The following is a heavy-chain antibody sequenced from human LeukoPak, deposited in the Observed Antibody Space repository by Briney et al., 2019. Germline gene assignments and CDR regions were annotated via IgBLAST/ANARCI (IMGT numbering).Heavy chain of an antibody. CDR1: GFTFSSYA. CDR2: ISGSGGST. D-gene: IGHD3-10*01. Sequence: GGSLRLSCAASGFTFSSYAMSWVRQAPGKGLEWVSAISGSGGSTYYADSVKGRFTISRDNSKNTLYLQMNSLRAEDTAVYYCAKDNYSGSGTPPNWFDPWGQGTLVTVSS. CDR3: AKDNYSGSGTPPNWFDP. V-gene: IGHV3-23*01. J-gene: IGHJ5*02.